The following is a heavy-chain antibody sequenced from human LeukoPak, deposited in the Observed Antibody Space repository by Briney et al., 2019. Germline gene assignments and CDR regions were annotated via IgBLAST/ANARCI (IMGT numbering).Heavy chain of an antibody. CDR3: ARWATSYEA. Sequence: ASVKVSCKASGYTFTGYYMHWVRQATGQGLEWMGWMNPNSGNTGYAQKFQGRVTMTRNTSISTAYMELSSLRSEDTAVYYCARWATSYEAWGQGTLVTVSS. V-gene: IGHV1-8*02. J-gene: IGHJ5*02. CDR1: GYTFTGYY. D-gene: IGHD3-16*01. CDR2: MNPNSGNT.